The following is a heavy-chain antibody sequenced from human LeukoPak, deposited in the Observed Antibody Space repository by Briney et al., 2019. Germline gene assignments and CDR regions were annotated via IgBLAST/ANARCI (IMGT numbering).Heavy chain of an antibody. J-gene: IGHJ3*02. CDR2: INPSGGST. D-gene: IGHD2-2*01. CDR1: GYTFTSYG. Sequence: ASVKVSCKASGYTFTSYGISWVRQAPGQGLEWMGIINPSGGSTSYAQKFQGRVTMTTDTSTSTAYMELRSLRSDDTAVYYCARYCSSTSCHRAFDIWGQGTMVTVSS. V-gene: IGHV1-18*01. CDR3: ARYCSSTSCHRAFDI.